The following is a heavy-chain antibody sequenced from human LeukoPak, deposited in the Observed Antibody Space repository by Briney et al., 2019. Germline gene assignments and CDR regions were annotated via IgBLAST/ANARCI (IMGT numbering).Heavy chain of an antibody. Sequence: SETLSLTCTVSGGSISSYYWSWIRQPPGKGLEWIGEINHSGSTNYNPSLKSRVTISVDTSKNQFSLKLSSVTAADTAVYYCAEHMITFGGVIDYFDYWGQGTLVTVSS. D-gene: IGHD3-16*02. V-gene: IGHV4-34*01. CDR2: INHSGST. J-gene: IGHJ4*02. CDR3: AEHMITFGGVIDYFDY. CDR1: GGSISSYY.